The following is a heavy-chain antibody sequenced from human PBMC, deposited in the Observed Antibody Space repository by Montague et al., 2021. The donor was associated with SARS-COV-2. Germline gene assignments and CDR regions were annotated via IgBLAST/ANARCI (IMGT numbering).Heavy chain of an antibody. Sequence: SETLSLTCTVSGDSISTSYWAWIRQPPGKGLEWIGYVYYSGRSSYNSSLKSRVTISVDTSKNQVSLNLSSVTAADTAVYFCARADRRSPDTHRLYDYKGMDLWGQGTTVTVSS. V-gene: IGHV4-59*01. CDR3: ARADRRSPDTHRLYDYKGMDL. D-gene: IGHD2/OR15-2a*01. CDR2: VYYSGRS. CDR1: GDSISTSY. J-gene: IGHJ6*02.